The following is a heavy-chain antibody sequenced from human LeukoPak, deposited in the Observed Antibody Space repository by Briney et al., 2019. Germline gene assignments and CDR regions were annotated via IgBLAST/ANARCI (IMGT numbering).Heavy chain of an antibody. Sequence: GGSLRLSCAASGFTFSSYSMNWVRQAPGKGLEWVSYISSSSSTIYYADSVKGRFTISRDNAKNSLYLQMNSLRAEDTAVYYCARTRGVPKYYYYYYYMDVWGKGTTVTVSS. D-gene: IGHD3-10*01. J-gene: IGHJ6*03. V-gene: IGHV3-48*01. CDR3: ARTRGVPKYYYYYYYMDV. CDR1: GFTFSSYS. CDR2: ISSSSSTI.